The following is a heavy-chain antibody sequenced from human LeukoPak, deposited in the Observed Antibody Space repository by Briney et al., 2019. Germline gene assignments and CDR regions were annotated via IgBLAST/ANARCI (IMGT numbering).Heavy chain of an antibody. CDR2: ISSSGSTI. Sequence: PGGSLRLSCAASGFTFSDYYMSWIRQAPGKGLEWVSYISSSGSTIYYADSVKGRFTISRDNAKNSLYLQMNSLRAEDTAVYYCAKAPWAGSEMLMANNPFDYWGQGTLVTVSS. CDR3: AKAPWAGSEMLMANNPFDY. J-gene: IGHJ4*02. D-gene: IGHD3-16*01. CDR1: GFTFSDYY. V-gene: IGHV3-11*01.